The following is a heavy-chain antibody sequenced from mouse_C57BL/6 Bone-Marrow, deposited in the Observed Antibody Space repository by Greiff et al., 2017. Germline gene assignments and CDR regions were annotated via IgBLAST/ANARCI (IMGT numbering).Heavy chain of an antibody. CDR2: IYPGDGDT. J-gene: IGHJ1*03. CDR3: ARDPHYYGSSTHWYFDG. D-gene: IGHD1-1*01. CDR1: GYAFSSSW. Sequence: VQLQQSGPELVKPGASVKISCKASGYAFSSSWMNWVKQRPGKGLEWIGRIYPGDGDTNYNGKFKGKATLTADTSSSTAYMQLSSLTSEDSAVYFCARDPHYYGSSTHWYFDGWGTGTTVTVSS. V-gene: IGHV1-82*01.